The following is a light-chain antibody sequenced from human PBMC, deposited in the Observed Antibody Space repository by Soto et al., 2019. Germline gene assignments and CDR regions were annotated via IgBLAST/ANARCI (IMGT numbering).Light chain of an antibody. V-gene: IGKV3-15*01. Sequence: DIHMTQSPSTLSASLGDRVTITCRASQGVSRKLAWYQHKPGQAPRLLIHEASTRATSVPARFSGSGSGTDFTLTISSLQSEDFAVYYCQRHTSSAWTFGQGTKVDIK. J-gene: IGKJ1*01. CDR1: QGVSRK. CDR2: EAS. CDR3: QRHTSSAWT.